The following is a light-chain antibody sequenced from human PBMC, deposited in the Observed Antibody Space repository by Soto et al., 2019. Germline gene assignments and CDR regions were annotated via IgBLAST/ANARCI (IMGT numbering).Light chain of an antibody. CDR1: QGISSW. V-gene: IGKV1-12*01. J-gene: IGKJ2*01. Sequence: DIQMTQSPSSVSASVGDRVTLTCRASQGISSWLAWYQQKPGKAPKLLIYASSSLQSGDPSRFSGSGSGTHFTLTISSLQPEDSATYYCLQSDSFPHTFGQGTKLEIK. CDR3: LQSDSFPHT. CDR2: ASS.